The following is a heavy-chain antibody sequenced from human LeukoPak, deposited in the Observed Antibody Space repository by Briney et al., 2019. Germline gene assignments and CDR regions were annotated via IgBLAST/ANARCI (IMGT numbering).Heavy chain of an antibody. CDR3: ARETYSSSWFYYYGMDV. Sequence: ASVKVSCKASGYTFTGYYMHWVRQAPGQGLEWMGWINPNSGGTNYAQKFQGWVTMTRDTSISTAYMELRSLRSDDTAVYYCARETYSSSWFYYYGMDVWGQGTTVTVSS. V-gene: IGHV1-2*04. CDR2: INPNSGGT. D-gene: IGHD6-13*01. J-gene: IGHJ6*02. CDR1: GYTFTGYY.